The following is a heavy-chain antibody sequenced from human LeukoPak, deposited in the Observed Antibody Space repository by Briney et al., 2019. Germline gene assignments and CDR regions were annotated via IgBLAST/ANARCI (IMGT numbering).Heavy chain of an antibody. CDR3: ATTVAGYPDDYFDY. CDR1: GYSISSGYY. Sequence: SETLSLTCSVSGYSISSGYYWGWIRQAPGKGLVWIGSIHNSGTTHNNPSLKSRVTMAVDTSKNQFSLNLTSVTAADTAVYYCATTVAGYPDDYFDYWSQGTLVTVSS. J-gene: IGHJ4*02. D-gene: IGHD6-19*01. CDR2: IHNSGTT. V-gene: IGHV4-38-2*01.